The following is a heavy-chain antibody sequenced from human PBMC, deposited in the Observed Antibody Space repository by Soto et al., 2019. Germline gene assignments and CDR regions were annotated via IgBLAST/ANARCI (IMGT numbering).Heavy chain of an antibody. Sequence: QVQLQESGPGLVKPSETLSLTCTVSGWSISSDSWSWIRQSPGKALEWFGYSYYNGVTKYNPSLKSRVTISVDTSQNQFSLRLTSVTAADTAVYYCARRSRSSSGWYFLDYWGQGTLVTVSS. CDR2: SYYNGVT. CDR1: GWSISSDS. CDR3: ARRSRSSSGWYFLDY. D-gene: IGHD6-19*01. J-gene: IGHJ4*02. V-gene: IGHV4-59*01.